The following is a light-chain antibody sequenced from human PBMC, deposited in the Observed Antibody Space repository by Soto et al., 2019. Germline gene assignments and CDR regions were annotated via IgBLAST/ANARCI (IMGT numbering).Light chain of an antibody. J-gene: IGKJ2*01. V-gene: IGKV3-15*01. Sequence: IVMTHSPATLSVSPWERATLSCRASQSVGSGLSWYQQKPDQAPRLLIYGASTRATGIPARFSGSGSGTEFTLTISSLQSEDYAVYYCQQYNNWPPYTFGQGTKVDIK. CDR2: GAS. CDR1: QSVGSG. CDR3: QQYNNWPPYT.